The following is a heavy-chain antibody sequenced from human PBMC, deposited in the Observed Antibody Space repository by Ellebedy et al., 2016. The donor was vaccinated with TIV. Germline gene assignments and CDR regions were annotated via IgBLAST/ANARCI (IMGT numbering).Heavy chain of an antibody. CDR3: ARGAWGYNPTFDP. Sequence: GGSLRLSCEASGFTFRTFWMSWVRQAPGKGLVWVSRINSDGSSTSYADSVKGRFTISRDNAKNTLYLQMNSLRAEDTAVYYCARGAWGYNPTFDPWGQGTLVTVSS. J-gene: IGHJ5*02. CDR2: INSDGSST. CDR1: GFTFRTFW. V-gene: IGHV3-74*01. D-gene: IGHD5-24*01.